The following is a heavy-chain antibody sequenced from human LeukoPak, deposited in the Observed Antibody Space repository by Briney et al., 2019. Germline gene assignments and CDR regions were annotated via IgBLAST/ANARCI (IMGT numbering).Heavy chain of an antibody. Sequence: GWSLRLSCAASGLTVSSNYMSWVGQAPGKGLEWVSVMYPGGSTYYADSVKGRFTISRDNSKNTVFLRVSSLRAEDTAIYFCAACPHGPDYSHHWGQGTPVTISS. J-gene: IGHJ4*02. CDR1: GLTVSSNY. V-gene: IGHV3-53*01. D-gene: IGHD2-2*01. CDR3: AACPHGPDYSHH. CDR2: MYPGGST.